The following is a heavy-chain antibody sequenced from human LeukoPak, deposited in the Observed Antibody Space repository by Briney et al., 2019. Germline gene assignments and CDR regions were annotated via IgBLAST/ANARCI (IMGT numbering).Heavy chain of an antibody. CDR1: GYTFTGYW. Sequence: GESLKISCKGSGYTFTGYWIGWVRQMPGKGLEWMGIIYPGDSDTRYSPSFQGQVTISADKSISTAYLQWSSLKASDTAMYYCASADTTSNYYDSSGYIPRYWGQGTLVTVSS. CDR3: ASADTTSNYYDSSGYIPRY. V-gene: IGHV5-51*01. J-gene: IGHJ4*02. CDR2: IYPGDSDT. D-gene: IGHD3-22*01.